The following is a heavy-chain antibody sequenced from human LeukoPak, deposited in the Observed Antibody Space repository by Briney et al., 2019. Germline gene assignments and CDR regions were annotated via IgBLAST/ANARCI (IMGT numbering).Heavy chain of an antibody. D-gene: IGHD2-2*01. CDR2: INHSGST. J-gene: IGHJ4*02. CDR3: ARDRPRYCSSTSCQRALDY. V-gene: IGHV4-34*01. Sequence: PSETLSLTCAVYGGSFSGYYWSWIRQPPGKGLEWIGEINHSGSTNYNPSLKSRVTISVDTSKNQFSLKLSSVTAADTAVCYCARDRPRYCSSTSCQRALDYWGQGTLVTVSS. CDR1: GGSFSGYY.